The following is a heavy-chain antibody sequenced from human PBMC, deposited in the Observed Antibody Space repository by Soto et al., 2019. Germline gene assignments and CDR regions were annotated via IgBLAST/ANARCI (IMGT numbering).Heavy chain of an antibody. Sequence: SETLSLTCSVSGGSISDYYWSWIRQPPGKGLEWIGYIYYSGITNKNPSLRSRVTVSVDTSKNQFSLKLSSVTAADTAVYYCARSGGSYYDFWGKGALVTVSS. D-gene: IGHD1-26*01. CDR3: ARSGGSYYDF. CDR2: IYYSGIT. V-gene: IGHV4-59*01. J-gene: IGHJ4*02. CDR1: GGSISDYY.